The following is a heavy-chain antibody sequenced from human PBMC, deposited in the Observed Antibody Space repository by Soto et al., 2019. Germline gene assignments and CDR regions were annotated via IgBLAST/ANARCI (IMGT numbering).Heavy chain of an antibody. J-gene: IGHJ2*01. CDR3: ARAGNDYAGYRYFDL. Sequence: EVQLVESGGGLVQPGGSLRLSCAASGFTFSSYWMSWVRQAPGKGLEWVANIKQDGSEKYYVDSVKGRFTISRDNAKNSLYLQMNSLRAEDTAVYYCARAGNDYAGYRYFDLWGRGTLVTVSS. D-gene: IGHD4-17*01. V-gene: IGHV3-7*01. CDR1: GFTFSSYW. CDR2: IKQDGSEK.